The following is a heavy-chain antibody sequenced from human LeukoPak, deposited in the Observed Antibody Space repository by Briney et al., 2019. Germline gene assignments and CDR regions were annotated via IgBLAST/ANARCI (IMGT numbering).Heavy chain of an antibody. CDR2: VYYGRSP. J-gene: IGHJ4*02. CDR3: ARSSGTGTFSY. Sequence: PSETLSLTCTVSGDSISRSTYYWAWIRQPPGKGLEWIGSVYYGRSPYFNPSLESRATISVDTSKNHFSLTMSSVTAADTAVYYCARSSGTGTFSYWGQGTLVTVSS. D-gene: IGHD6-25*01. CDR1: GDSISRSTYY. V-gene: IGHV4-39*02.